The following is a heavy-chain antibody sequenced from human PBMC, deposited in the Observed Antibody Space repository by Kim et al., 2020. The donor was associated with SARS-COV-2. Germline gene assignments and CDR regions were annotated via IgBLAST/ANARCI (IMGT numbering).Heavy chain of an antibody. CDR3: AKEKEDSSSWYNWFDP. CDR2: IWYDGSNK. CDR1: GFTFSSYG. J-gene: IGHJ5*02. D-gene: IGHD6-13*01. Sequence: GGSLRLSCAASGFTFSSYGMHWVRQAPGKGLEWVAVIWYDGSNKYYADSVKGRFTISRDNSKNTLYLQMNSLRAEDTAVYYCAKEKEDSSSWYNWFDPWGQGTLVTVSS. V-gene: IGHV3-33*06.